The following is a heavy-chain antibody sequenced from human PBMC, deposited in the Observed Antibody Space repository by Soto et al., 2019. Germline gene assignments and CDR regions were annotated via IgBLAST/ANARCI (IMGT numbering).Heavy chain of an antibody. V-gene: IGHV3-21*01. CDR1: GFTFSTYS. J-gene: IGHJ4*02. CDR3: ARDLGVALATLTLDF. Sequence: EVQLVESGGGLVKPGGSLRLSCAASGFTFSTYSMNWVRQAPGKGLEWVSDITTSSSYRFYADSVKGRFTISRDDAKNSLYLQMNILRAEDTGVYYCARDLGVALATLTLDFWGQGTLVTVSS. CDR2: ITTSSSYR. D-gene: IGHD2-15*01.